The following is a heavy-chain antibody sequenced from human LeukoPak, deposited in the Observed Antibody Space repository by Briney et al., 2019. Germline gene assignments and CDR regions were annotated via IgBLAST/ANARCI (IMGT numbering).Heavy chain of an antibody. Sequence: GGSLRLSCAASGFTFSSYRMNWVRQAPGKGLEWVSSISTSSYMYYADSVKGRFTTSRDNSKNTLDLQMNSLSVEDTAVYYCVGVETITMVRGASGDVWGKGTTVTVSS. D-gene: IGHD3-10*01. V-gene: IGHV3-21*01. J-gene: IGHJ6*03. CDR3: VGVETITMVRGASGDV. CDR2: ISTSSYM. CDR1: GFTFSSYR.